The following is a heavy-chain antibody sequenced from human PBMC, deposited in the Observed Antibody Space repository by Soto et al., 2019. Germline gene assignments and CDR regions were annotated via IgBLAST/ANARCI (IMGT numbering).Heavy chain of an antibody. CDR2: ISNDGSST. CDR3: ARLPNKSPQN. J-gene: IGHJ1*01. V-gene: IGHV3-74*01. CDR1: GFTFSSYW. Sequence: EVQLVESGGGLVQPGGSLRLSCVASGFTFSSYWMHWVRQDPWKGLVWVSSISNDGSSTSYADPVKGRFTISRDNAKNTLYLQMNSLRAEDTAVYYCARLPNKSPQNWGQGTLVIVSP.